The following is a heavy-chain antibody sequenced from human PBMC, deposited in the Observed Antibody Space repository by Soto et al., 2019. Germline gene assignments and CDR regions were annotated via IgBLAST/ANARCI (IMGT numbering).Heavy chain of an antibody. Sequence: QVQLVQSGAEVKKPGSSVKVSCKASGGTFSSYAISWVRQAPGQGLEWMGGIIPIFGTANYAQKFQGRVTLTADESTSTAYMELRSLRSEDTAVYYCARGSPRYSGLGTRGEKYYYYGTDVWGQGTTVTVSS. CDR1: GGTFSSYA. CDR3: ARGSPRYSGLGTRGEKYYYYGTDV. CDR2: IIPIFGTA. J-gene: IGHJ6*02. V-gene: IGHV1-69*01. D-gene: IGHD6-6*01.